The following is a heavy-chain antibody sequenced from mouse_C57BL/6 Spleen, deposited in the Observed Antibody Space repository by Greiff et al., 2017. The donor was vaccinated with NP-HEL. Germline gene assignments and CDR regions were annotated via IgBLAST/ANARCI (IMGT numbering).Heavy chain of an antibody. Sequence: EVHLVESGPGLVKPSQSLSLTCSVTGYSITSGYYWNWIRQFPGNKLEWMGYISYDGSNNYNPSLKNRISITRDTSKNQFFLKLNSVTTEDTATYYCASTYYGYAMDYWGQGTSVTVSS. V-gene: IGHV3-6*01. CDR2: ISYDGSN. CDR1: GYSITSGYY. CDR3: ASTYYGYAMDY. J-gene: IGHJ4*01. D-gene: IGHD1-1*01.